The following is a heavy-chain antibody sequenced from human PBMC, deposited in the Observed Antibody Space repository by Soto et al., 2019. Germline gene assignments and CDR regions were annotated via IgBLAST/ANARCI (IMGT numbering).Heavy chain of an antibody. Sequence: EVQLVESGGGLVQPGGSLRLSCAASGFTFSSYWIHWVRQAPGKGLVWVSRINSDGSSTTYADSVKGRFTISRDNAKNTLYLQMTSLRAEDTDVYYGARVSREVVPAAIDYWGKGTLVTVSS. J-gene: IGHJ4*02. CDR1: GFTFSSYW. CDR3: ARVSREVVPAAIDY. CDR2: INSDGSST. V-gene: IGHV3-74*01. D-gene: IGHD2-2*01.